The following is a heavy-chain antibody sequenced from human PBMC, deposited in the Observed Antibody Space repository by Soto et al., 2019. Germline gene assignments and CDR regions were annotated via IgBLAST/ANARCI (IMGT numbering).Heavy chain of an antibody. CDR1: LYTFTCYY. Sequence: SVKVSCKASLYTFTCYYMHWVRQAPGQGLEWMGWINPNSGGTNYAQKFQGRVTMTRDTSISTAYMELSRQRSDDTAVYYCADNTMVPRFEYYGMDVWGQGTKVTVSS. CDR3: ADNTMVPRFEYYGMDV. CDR2: INPNSGGT. J-gene: IGHJ6*02. D-gene: IGHD3-10*01. V-gene: IGHV1-2*02.